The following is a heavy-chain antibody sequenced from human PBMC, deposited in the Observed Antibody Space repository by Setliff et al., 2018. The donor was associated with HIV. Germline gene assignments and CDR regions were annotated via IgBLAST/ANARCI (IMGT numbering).Heavy chain of an antibody. CDR3: ARGRHGLGLDV. V-gene: IGHV4-4*07. Sequence: SETLSLTCTVSGGSISSYYWTWIRQSAGKGLEWIGHINTSGSTKYNPSLKSRLTMSVDSSGNQFSLTLTSVTAADTAVYYCARGRHGLGLDVWGQGTLVTVSS. D-gene: IGHD3-10*01. CDR2: INTSGST. CDR1: GGSISSYY. J-gene: IGHJ4*02.